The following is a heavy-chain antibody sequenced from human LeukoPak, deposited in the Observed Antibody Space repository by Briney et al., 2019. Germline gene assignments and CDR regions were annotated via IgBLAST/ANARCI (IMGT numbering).Heavy chain of an antibody. D-gene: IGHD6-13*01. J-gene: IGHJ4*02. CDR1: GFTFSYHW. Sequence: GGSLRLSCAASGFTFSYHWMTWVRQAPGKGLEWVANIKNDGAVKNYVDSVKGRFTISRDNAKNSLYLQMNSLRAEDTAVYYCAEDSYSKGDFWGQGVLVTVSS. V-gene: IGHV3-7*01. CDR2: IKNDGAVK. CDR3: AEDSYSKGDF.